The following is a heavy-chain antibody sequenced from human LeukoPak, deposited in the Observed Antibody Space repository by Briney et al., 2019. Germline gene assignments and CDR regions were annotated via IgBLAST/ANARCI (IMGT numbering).Heavy chain of an antibody. V-gene: IGHV1-69*13. CDR1: GYTFTGYY. Sequence: GASVKVSCKASGYTFTGYYMHWVRQAPGQGLEWMGGIIPIFGTANYAQKFQGRVTITADESTSTAYMELSSLRSEDTAVYYCARGSWGPYCSSTSCYGWDYYYYYMDVWGKGTTVTVSS. J-gene: IGHJ6*03. D-gene: IGHD2-2*01. CDR3: ARGSWGPYCSSTSCYGWDYYYYYMDV. CDR2: IIPIFGTA.